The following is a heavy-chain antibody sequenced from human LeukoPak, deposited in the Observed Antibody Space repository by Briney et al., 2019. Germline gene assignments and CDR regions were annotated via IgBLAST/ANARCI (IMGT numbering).Heavy chain of an antibody. CDR2: IKSDGKT. J-gene: IGHJ1*01. CDR3: ARASSEVGGYPEYFRH. D-gene: IGHD2-15*01. CDR1: GFTFSRYW. Sequence: GGSLRLSCEASGFTFSRYWMHWVRQAPGKGLVWVSRIKSDGKTNYADSVKGRFTISRDNAKNTVSLQMDSLRAEDTGVYYCARASSEVGGYPEYFRHWGQGTLVTVSS. V-gene: IGHV3-74*01.